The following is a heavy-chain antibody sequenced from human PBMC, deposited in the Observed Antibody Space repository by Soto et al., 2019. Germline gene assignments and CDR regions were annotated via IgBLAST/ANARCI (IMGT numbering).Heavy chain of an antibody. D-gene: IGHD5-12*01. Sequence: PSETLSLTCTVSGGSIRSYYWTWIRQPAGKGMEWIGRIYSSGHTMYNPSLQSRVTLSVDTPKNRFSLELSSVTAADTAVYYCARVVDSGLGAYNWFDPWGQGIMVTVSS. CDR2: IYSSGHT. J-gene: IGHJ5*02. V-gene: IGHV4-4*07. CDR3: ARVVDSGLGAYNWFDP. CDR1: GGSIRSYY.